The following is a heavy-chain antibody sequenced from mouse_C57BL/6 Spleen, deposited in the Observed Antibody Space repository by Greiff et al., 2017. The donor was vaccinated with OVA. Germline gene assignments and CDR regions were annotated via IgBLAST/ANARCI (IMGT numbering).Heavy chain of an antibody. V-gene: IGHV5-17*01. CDR2: ISSGSSTI. CDR1: GFTFSDYG. J-gene: IGHJ2*01. CDR3: AIITTVVATEYYFDY. Sequence: EVKLVESGGGLVKPGGSLKLSCAASGFTFSDYGMHWVRQAPEKGLEWVAYISSGSSTIYYADTVKGRFTISRDNAKNTLFLQMTSLRSEDTAMYYCAIITTVVATEYYFDYWGQGTTLTVSS. D-gene: IGHD1-1*01.